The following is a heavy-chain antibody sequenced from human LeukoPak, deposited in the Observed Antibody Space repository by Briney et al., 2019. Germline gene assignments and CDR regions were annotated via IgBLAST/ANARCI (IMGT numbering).Heavy chain of an antibody. CDR2: IYHSGST. J-gene: IGHJ4*02. Sequence: SGTLSLTCAVSGGSISSSNWWSWVRQPPGKGLEWIGEIYHSGSTNYNPSLKSRVTISVDKSKNQFSLKLSSVTAADTAVYYCARVRGRGIVATIFDYWGQGTLVTVSS. CDR1: GGSISSSNW. V-gene: IGHV4-4*02. D-gene: IGHD5-12*01. CDR3: ARVRGRGIVATIFDY.